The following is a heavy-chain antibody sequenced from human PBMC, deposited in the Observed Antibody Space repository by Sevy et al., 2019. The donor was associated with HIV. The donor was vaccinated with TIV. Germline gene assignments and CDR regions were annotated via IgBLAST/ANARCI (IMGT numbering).Heavy chain of an antibody. Sequence: GGSLRLSCKPSGFTFTSYAMNWVRQAPGKGLEWISTIYGSGGVTYYADSVKGRFTISRDKSKNTLYLQMNSLRTEDTALYYCAGGRYDSSGYLDALDIWGQGTMVTVS. CDR2: IYGSGGVT. V-gene: IGHV3-23*01. J-gene: IGHJ3*02. CDR3: AGGRYDSSGYLDALDI. D-gene: IGHD3-22*01. CDR1: GFTFTSYA.